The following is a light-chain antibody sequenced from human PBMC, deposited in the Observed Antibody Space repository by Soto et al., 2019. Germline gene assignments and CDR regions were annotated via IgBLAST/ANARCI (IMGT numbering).Light chain of an antibody. Sequence: QSVLTQPASVSGSPGQSITISCTGTSSDVGGYNYVSWYQQHPDKAPKLVIYQVSNRPSGVSNRFSGSKSGNTASLAISGLQPGDEADYYCSSYTSSPSWVFGGGTKVTV. J-gene: IGLJ3*02. CDR2: QVS. CDR1: SSDVGGYNY. V-gene: IGLV2-14*01. CDR3: SSYTSSPSWV.